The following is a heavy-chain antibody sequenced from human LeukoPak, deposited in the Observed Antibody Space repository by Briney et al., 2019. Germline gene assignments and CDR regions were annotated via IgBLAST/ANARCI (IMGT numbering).Heavy chain of an antibody. CDR2: ISGSGGST. V-gene: IGHV3-23*01. CDR3: AKDSRLPGYYFDY. Sequence: GGSLRLSCAPSGFTFSSYAMSWVRQAPGKGREWVSAISGSGGSTYYADAVKGRFTISRDNSKNTLYLQMNSMRAEDTVVYYCAKDSRLPGYYFDYWGQGTLVTVSS. CDR1: GFTFSSYA. J-gene: IGHJ4*02.